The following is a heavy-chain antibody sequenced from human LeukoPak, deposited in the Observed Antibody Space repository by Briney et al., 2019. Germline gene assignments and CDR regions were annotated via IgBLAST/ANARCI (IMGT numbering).Heavy chain of an antibody. V-gene: IGHV4-39*01. D-gene: IGHD6-25*01. Sequence: SETLSLTCAVSGGSISSSDYYWGWIRQPPGRRLEWIGTIYYSGSTCYNPSLKGRVTMSVDTSKNQFSLKLSSVTAADTAVYYCARHHRSGYYEVDYWGQGTLVTVSS. CDR1: GGSISSSDYY. J-gene: IGHJ4*02. CDR3: ARHHRSGYYEVDY. CDR2: IYYSGST.